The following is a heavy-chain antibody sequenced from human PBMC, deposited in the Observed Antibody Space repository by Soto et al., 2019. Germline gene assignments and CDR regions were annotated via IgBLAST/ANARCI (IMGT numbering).Heavy chain of an antibody. D-gene: IGHD1-1*01. V-gene: IGHV3-30*18. CDR3: TKRLGSTATTYGDL. CDR1: GFTFSHYG. J-gene: IGHJ5*02. Sequence: GGSLRLSCAASGFTFSHYGIHWVRQAPGKGLEWLAVISYDVVAYYVDSVKGRFTISRDNSKNTLFLQMNSLRVEDMAVYYCTKRLGSTATTYGDLWGQGIPVTVS. CDR2: ISYDVVA.